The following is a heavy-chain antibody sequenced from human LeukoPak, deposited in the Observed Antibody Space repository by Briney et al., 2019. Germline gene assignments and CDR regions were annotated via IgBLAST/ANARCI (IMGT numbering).Heavy chain of an antibody. Sequence: GSLRLSCTASGFTFRMYAMSWARQAPGKGLESVASIIYDGRHPSTAASGKARFTISRDNSQNTLYLQMNSLRAEDTALYYCAKDGLSYDGSTHVYYFQSLGQGTLVTVSS. CDR3: AKDGLSYDGSTHVYYFQS. D-gene: IGHD3-22*01. J-gene: IGHJ4*02. CDR1: GFTFRMYA. V-gene: IGHV3-23*01. CDR2: IIYDGRHP.